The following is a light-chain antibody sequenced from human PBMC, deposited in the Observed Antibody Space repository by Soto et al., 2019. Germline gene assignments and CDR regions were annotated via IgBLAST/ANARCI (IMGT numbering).Light chain of an antibody. J-gene: IGKJ1*01. CDR2: HAS. Sequence: DIQMTQSPSTLSAPIGDRVTITCRASQTINNWLAWYQQKPGKAPNLLIYHASNLETGVPSRFSGSAFGTEFTLTISSLQPDDFASYYCQHYNSYAWTFGQGTKVEIK. CDR1: QTINNW. CDR3: QHYNSYAWT. V-gene: IGKV1-5*01.